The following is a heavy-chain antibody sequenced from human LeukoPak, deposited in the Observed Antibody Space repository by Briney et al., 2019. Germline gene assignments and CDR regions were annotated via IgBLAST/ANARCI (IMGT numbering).Heavy chain of an antibody. CDR1: GYTFTSYG. V-gene: IGHV1-18*01. Sequence: ASVKVSCKASGYTFTSYGISWVRQAPGQGLEWMGWISAYNGNTNYAQKLQGRVTMTTDTSTSTAYMELRSLRSDDTAVYYCARDRYYYDSSGHETYYFDYWGQGPLVTVSS. CDR2: ISAYNGNT. D-gene: IGHD3-22*01. J-gene: IGHJ4*02. CDR3: ARDRYYYDSSGHETYYFDY.